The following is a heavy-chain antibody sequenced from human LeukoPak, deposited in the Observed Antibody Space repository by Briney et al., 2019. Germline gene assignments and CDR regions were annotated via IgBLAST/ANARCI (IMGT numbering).Heavy chain of an antibody. J-gene: IGHJ5*02. D-gene: IGHD3-3*01. CDR2: ISANSGNT. V-gene: IGHV1-18*01. CDR3: ARVRHYDAATVFDP. CDR1: GYTFINYG. Sequence: ASVKVSCKASGYTFINYGISWVRQAPGQGLEWMGWISANSGNTKFAQKVQGRITMTTDTSTSTAYMELRSLRSDDTAIYYCARVRHYDAATVFDPWGQGTLVTVSS.